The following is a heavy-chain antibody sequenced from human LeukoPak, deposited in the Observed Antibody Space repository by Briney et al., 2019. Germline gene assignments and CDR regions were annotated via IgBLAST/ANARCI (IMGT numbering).Heavy chain of an antibody. V-gene: IGHV4-31*03. D-gene: IGHD2-2*01. CDR3: AGDYCSSTSCWFDP. CDR1: GGSISSGDYY. Sequence: PSETLSLTCTVSGGSISSGDYYWSWIRQPPGKGLEWIGYIYYSGSTYYNPSLKSRVTISVNTSKNQFSLKLSSVTAADTAVYYCAGDYCSSTSCWFDPWGQGTLVTVSS. CDR2: IYYSGST. J-gene: IGHJ5*02.